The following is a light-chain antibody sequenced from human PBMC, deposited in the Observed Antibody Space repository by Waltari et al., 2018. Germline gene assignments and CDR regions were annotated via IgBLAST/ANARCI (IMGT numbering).Light chain of an antibody. Sequence: QSALTQPASVSGSPGQSLTISCTGTNSDVGSYNFVSWYQQHPGEAPKLLIFEVTNWPSGVSNRFSGSKSGNTASLIISGLQGEDEADYYCSSYTTSRTYVFGTGTKVTVL. CDR3: SSYTTSRTYV. V-gene: IGLV2-14*01. CDR2: EVT. J-gene: IGLJ1*01. CDR1: NSDVGSYNF.